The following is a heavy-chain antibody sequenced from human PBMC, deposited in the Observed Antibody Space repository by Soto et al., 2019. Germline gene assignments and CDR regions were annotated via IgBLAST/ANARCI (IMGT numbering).Heavy chain of an antibody. V-gene: IGHV4-34*01. D-gene: IGHD2-8*01. CDR2: INHSGST. Sequence: SETLALTCTVYGGSFSGYYWLWIRQPPVKGLEWIGEINHSGSTNYNPSLKSRVTISVDTSKNQFSLKLSSVTAADTAVYYCARGAVGYCTNGVCLWYYYYGMDVWGQGTTVPVSS. J-gene: IGHJ6*02. CDR1: GGSFSGYY. CDR3: ARGAVGYCTNGVCLWYYYYGMDV.